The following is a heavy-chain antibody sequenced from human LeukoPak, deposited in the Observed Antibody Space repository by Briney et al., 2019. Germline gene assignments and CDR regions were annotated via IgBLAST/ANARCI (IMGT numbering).Heavy chain of an antibody. CDR2: IGTAGGT. CDR3: ARGGVGALYDAFDI. CDR1: GFTFSSYD. Sequence: GGSLRLSCAASGFTFSSYDMHWVRQATGKGLEWVSAIGTAGGTYYPGSVKGRFTISRENAKNSLYLQMNSLRAGDTAVYYCARGGVGALYDAFDIWGQGTMVTVSS. J-gene: IGHJ3*02. D-gene: IGHD1-26*01. V-gene: IGHV3-13*01.